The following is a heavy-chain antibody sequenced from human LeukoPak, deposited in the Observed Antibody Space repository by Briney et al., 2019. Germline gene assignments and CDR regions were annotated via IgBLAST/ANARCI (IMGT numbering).Heavy chain of an antibody. Sequence: GGSLRLSCAASGFTFSSYWMHWVRQAPGKGLVWVSRINSDGSSTNYADSVKGRFTISRDNAKNSLFLQMNSLRAEDTAVYYCASGMRVGPNIWGQGTLVTVSS. V-gene: IGHV3-74*01. CDR1: GFTFSSYW. D-gene: IGHD1-26*01. CDR3: ASGMRVGPNI. J-gene: IGHJ4*02. CDR2: INSDGSST.